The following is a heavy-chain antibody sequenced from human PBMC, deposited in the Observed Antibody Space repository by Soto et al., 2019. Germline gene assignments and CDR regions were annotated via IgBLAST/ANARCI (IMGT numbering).Heavy chain of an antibody. D-gene: IGHD3-22*01. CDR1: GFTFSSYD. J-gene: IGHJ4*02. CDR2: IGTAGDT. V-gene: IGHV3-13*04. CDR3: ARAIGPTLFDY. Sequence: TGGSLRLSRSASGFTFSSYDMHWVRQCPGKGLEWVSAIGTAGDTNYAGSVKGRFTISRENAKNSLYLQMNSLRAGDTAIYFCARAIGPTLFDYWGQGTLVTVSS.